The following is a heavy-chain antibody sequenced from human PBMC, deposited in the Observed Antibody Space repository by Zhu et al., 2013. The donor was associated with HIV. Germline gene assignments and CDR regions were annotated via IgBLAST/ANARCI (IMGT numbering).Heavy chain of an antibody. CDR3: ARGRDGYSPDYYYYGMDV. V-gene: IGHV1-69*02. CDR2: IIPILGIA. D-gene: IGHD5-18*01. Sequence: QVQLVQSGAEVKKPGSSVKVSCKASGGTFSSYTISWVRQAPGQGLEWMGRIIPILGIANYAQKFQGRVTITADKSTSTAYMELSSLRSEDTAVYYCARGRDGYSPDYYYYGMDVWGQGTTVTVSS. J-gene: IGHJ6*02. CDR1: GGTFSSYT.